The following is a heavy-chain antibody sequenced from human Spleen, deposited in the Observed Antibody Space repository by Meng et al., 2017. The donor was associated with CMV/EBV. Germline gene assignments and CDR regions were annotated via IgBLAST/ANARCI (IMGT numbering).Heavy chain of an antibody. CDR1: GFTFSSYG. Sequence: GESLKISCAASGFTFSSYGMHWVRQAPGKGLEWVAYIRYDGTNKYYRDSVKGRFIISRDNSKNTLYVQMNSLRAEDTAVYYCAKDKGYSYGSFDYWGQGTLVTVSS. CDR2: IRYDGTNK. CDR3: AKDKGYSYGSFDY. D-gene: IGHD5-18*01. J-gene: IGHJ4*02. V-gene: IGHV3-30*02.